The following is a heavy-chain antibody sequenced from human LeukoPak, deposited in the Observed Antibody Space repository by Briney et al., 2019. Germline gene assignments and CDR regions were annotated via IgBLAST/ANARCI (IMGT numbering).Heavy chain of an antibody. J-gene: IGHJ5*02. Sequence: SETLSLTCTVSGGSISSSGYYWGWIRQPPGKGLEWIGSIYYSGSTYYNPSLKSRVTISVDTSKNQFSLKLSSVTAADTAVYYCARAPRGYCSGGSCYWFDPWGQGTLVTVSS. D-gene: IGHD2-15*01. CDR2: IYYSGST. CDR3: ARAPRGYCSGGSCYWFDP. CDR1: GGSISSSGYY. V-gene: IGHV4-39*07.